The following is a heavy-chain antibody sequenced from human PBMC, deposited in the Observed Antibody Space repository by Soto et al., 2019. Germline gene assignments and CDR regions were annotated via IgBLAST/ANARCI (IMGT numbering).Heavy chain of an antibody. CDR1: GFTFSSYG. V-gene: IGHV3-30*18. D-gene: IGHD2-21*02. Sequence: QVQLVESGGGVVQPGRSLRLSSAASGFTFSSYGMHWVRQAPGKGLEWVAVISYDGSNKYYADSVKGRFTVSRDKSKNTLYLQVNSLRAEDTAVYYCAKDKVPVVVTAPFDYWGQGTLVTVSS. CDR3: AKDKVPVVVTAPFDY. CDR2: ISYDGSNK. J-gene: IGHJ4*02.